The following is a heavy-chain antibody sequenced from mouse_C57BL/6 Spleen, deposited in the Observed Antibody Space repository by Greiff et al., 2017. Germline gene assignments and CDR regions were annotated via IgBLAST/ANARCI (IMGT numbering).Heavy chain of an antibody. CDR3: ARGKNLWPFDY. J-gene: IGHJ2*01. CDR2: IYPGDGDT. D-gene: IGHD1-1*02. V-gene: IGHV1-80*01. CDR1: GYAFSSYW. Sequence: VQLQQSGAELVKPGASVKISCKASGYAFSSYWLHWVKQRPGKGLEWIGQIYPGDGDTNYNGTFKGKATLTADKSSSTAYMQLSSLTSEDSAVYFCARGKNLWPFDYWGQGTTLTVSS.